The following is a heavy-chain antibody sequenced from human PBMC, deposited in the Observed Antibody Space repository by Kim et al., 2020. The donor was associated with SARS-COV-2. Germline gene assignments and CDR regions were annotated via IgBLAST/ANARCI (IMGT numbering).Heavy chain of an antibody. J-gene: IGHJ5*02. CDR3: AIMGGYCSSTSCYTGHWFDP. CDR2: IYPGDSDT. V-gene: IGHV5-51*01. Sequence: GESLKISCKGSGYSFTSYWIGWVRQMPGKGLEWMGIIYPGDSDTRYSPSFQGQVTISADKSISTAYLQWSSLKASDTAMYYCAIMGGYCSSTSCYTGHWFDPWGQGTLVTVSS. D-gene: IGHD2-2*02. CDR1: GYSFTSYW.